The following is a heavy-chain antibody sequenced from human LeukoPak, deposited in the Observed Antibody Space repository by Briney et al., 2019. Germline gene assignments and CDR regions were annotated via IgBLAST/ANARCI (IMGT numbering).Heavy chain of an antibody. D-gene: IGHD3-22*01. CDR2: ISYDGSNK. CDR1: GFTFSSYG. V-gene: IGHV3-30*18. Sequence: GGSLRLSCAASGFTFSSYGMHWVRQAPGKGLEWVAVISYDGSNKYYADSVKGRFTISRDNSKNTLYLQMNSLRAEDTAVYYCAKAPYDSSGYHEYWGQGTLVIVSS. CDR3: AKAPYDSSGYHEY. J-gene: IGHJ4*02.